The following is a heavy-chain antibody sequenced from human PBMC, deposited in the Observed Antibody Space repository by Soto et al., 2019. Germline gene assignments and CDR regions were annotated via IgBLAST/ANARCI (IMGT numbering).Heavy chain of an antibody. V-gene: IGHV3-33*01. Sequence: QVQLVESGGGVVQPGRSLRLSCAACGFTFSSYGMHWVRQAPGKGLEWVAVIWYDGSNKYYADSVKGRFTISRDNSKNTLYLQMNSLRAEDTAVYYCARGYCSGGSCYGREFFDYWGQGTLVTVSS. CDR2: IWYDGSNK. D-gene: IGHD2-15*01. J-gene: IGHJ4*02. CDR1: GFTFSSYG. CDR3: ARGYCSGGSCYGREFFDY.